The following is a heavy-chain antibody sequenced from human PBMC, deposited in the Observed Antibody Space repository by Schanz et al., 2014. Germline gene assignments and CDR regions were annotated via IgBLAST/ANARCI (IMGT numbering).Heavy chain of an antibody. CDR2: INTNNGDP. Sequence: QVPLVQSGSELKKPGASVKVSCMASGYTFTSFAMNWVRQAPGQGLEWMGWINTNNGDPTYAQGFTGRFVFSLGTSVSTAYLQISSLKAEDTAVYYCARGGVVVVTAALNWFDPWGQGTLVTVSS. V-gene: IGHV7-4-1*02. J-gene: IGHJ5*02. CDR3: ARGGVVVVTAALNWFDP. D-gene: IGHD2-15*01. CDR1: GYTFTSFA.